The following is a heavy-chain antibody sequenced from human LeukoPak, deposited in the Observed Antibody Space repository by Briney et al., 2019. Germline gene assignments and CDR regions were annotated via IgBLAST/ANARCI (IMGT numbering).Heavy chain of an antibody. CDR1: GFTFSSYS. CDR3: AKAPVTTCSGAYCYPFDY. D-gene: IGHD2-15*01. J-gene: IGHJ4*02. V-gene: IGHV3-23*01. CDR2: ISVSGNT. Sequence: GGSLRLSCAASGFTFSSYSMSWVRQGPGKGLEWVSAISVSGNTYHADSVKGRFTISRDSYKNTLYLQMNSLRAEDAAVYYCAKAPVTTCSGAYCYPFDYWGQGTLVTVSS.